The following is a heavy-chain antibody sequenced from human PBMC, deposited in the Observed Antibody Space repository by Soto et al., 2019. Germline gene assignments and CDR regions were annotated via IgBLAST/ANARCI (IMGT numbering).Heavy chain of an antibody. CDR1: GYTFTSYA. CDR3: ARDDLLPGIAVAGHPFDP. J-gene: IGHJ5*02. V-gene: IGHV1-3*01. Sequence: GASVKVSCKASGYTFTSYAMHWVRQAPGQRLEWMGWINAGNGNTKYSQKFQGRVTITRDTSASTAYMELSSLRSEDTAVYYCARDDLLPGIAVAGHPFDPWGQGTLVTDSS. D-gene: IGHD6-19*01. CDR2: INAGNGNT.